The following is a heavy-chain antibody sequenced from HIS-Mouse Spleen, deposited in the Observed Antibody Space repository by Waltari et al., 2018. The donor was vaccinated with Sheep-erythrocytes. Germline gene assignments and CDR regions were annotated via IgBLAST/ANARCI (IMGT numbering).Heavy chain of an antibody. V-gene: IGHV3-30*18. CDR2: ISYDGSNK. CDR1: GLPLRCYG. D-gene: IGHD3-10*01. Sequence: QVQLVESGGGVVQPGRSLRLSCAASGLPLRCYGMHWVRQAPGKGLEWVAVISYDGSNKYYADSVKGRFTISRDNSKNTLYLQMNSLRAEDTAVYYCAKDGGGNWFDPWGQGTLVTVSS. CDR3: AKDGGGNWFDP. J-gene: IGHJ5*02.